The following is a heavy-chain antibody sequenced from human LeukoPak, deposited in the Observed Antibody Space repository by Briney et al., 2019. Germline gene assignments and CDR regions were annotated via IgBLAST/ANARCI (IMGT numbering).Heavy chain of an antibody. Sequence: SETLSLTCTVSGGSISSGSYYWSWIRQPAGKGLEWIGRIYTSGSTNYNPSLKSRVTISVDTSKNQFSLKLSSVTAADTAVYYCARDTGQYDILTGYYYYYYYMDVWGKGTTVTISS. J-gene: IGHJ6*03. CDR3: ARDTGQYDILTGYYYYYYYMDV. CDR2: IYTSGST. CDR1: GGSISSGSYY. D-gene: IGHD3-9*01. V-gene: IGHV4-61*02.